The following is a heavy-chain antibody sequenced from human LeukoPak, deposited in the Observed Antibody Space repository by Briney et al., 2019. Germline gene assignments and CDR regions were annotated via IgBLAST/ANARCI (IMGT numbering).Heavy chain of an antibody. CDR3: ARDSSGSCMDV. D-gene: IGHD6-19*01. J-gene: IGHJ6*02. CDR2: IDKGPNT. Sequence: GGSLRLSCAASGFTFNSYDMYWVRQVIGKGLEWVSAIDKGPNTYYSDSVKGRFTISRDNSKNTLYLQMNSLRAEDTAVYYCARDSSGSCMDVWGQGTTVTVSS. V-gene: IGHV3-13*01. CDR1: GFTFNSYD.